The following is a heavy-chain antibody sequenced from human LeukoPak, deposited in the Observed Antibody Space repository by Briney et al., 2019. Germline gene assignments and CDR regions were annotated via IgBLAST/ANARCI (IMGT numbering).Heavy chain of an antibody. V-gene: IGHV3-23*01. Sequence: GGSLRLSCADSAFTFSSHAMSWVRQAPGKGLEWVSAISGSGGSTYYADSVKGRLTISRDNSKNTLYLQMNSLRAEDTAVYYCAAQKGEQWLVPFDYWGQGTLVTVAS. CDR3: AAQKGEQWLVPFDY. CDR1: AFTFSSHA. J-gene: IGHJ4*02. CDR2: ISGSGGST. D-gene: IGHD6-19*01.